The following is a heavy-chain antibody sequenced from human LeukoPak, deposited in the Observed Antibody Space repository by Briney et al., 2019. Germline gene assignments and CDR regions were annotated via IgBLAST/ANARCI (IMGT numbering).Heavy chain of an antibody. D-gene: IGHD3-3*01. CDR1: GSTFSSYW. J-gene: IGHJ3*02. CDR3: AKVRGPGAFDI. Sequence: GGSLRLSCAASGSTFSSYWMHWVRQAPGKGLVWVSRINSDGSSTSYADSVKGRFTVSRDNAKNTLYLQMNSLRAEDTAVYYCAKVRGPGAFDIWGQGTMVTVSS. V-gene: IGHV3-74*01. CDR2: INSDGSST.